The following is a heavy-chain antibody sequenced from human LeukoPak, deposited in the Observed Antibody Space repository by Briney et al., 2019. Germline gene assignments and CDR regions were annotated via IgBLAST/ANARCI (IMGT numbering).Heavy chain of an antibody. D-gene: IGHD4-23*01. CDR2: IYYSGST. J-gene: IGHJ4*02. CDR1: GGSISSSSYY. CDR3: ARGYGGNLVY. V-gene: IGHV4-39*01. Sequence: SETLSLTCTVSGGSISSSSYYWGWIRQPPGKGLEWIGSIYYSGSTYYNPSLKSRVTISVDTSKNQFSLKLSSVTAADTAAYYCARGYGGNLVYWGQGTLVTVSS.